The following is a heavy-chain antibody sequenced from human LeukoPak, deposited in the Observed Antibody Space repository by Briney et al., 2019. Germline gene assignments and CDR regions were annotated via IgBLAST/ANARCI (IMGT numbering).Heavy chain of an antibody. D-gene: IGHD3-3*01. Sequence: SETLSLTCTVSGGSISSSTYYWGWIRQPPGKGLEWIGSISYSGSSYYNPSLKSRVTISVDTSKNQFSLKVSSVTAAGTAVHYSARLLYDFWSGHYYYYMDVWGKGTTVTVSS. CDR2: ISYSGSS. CDR1: GGSISSSTYY. CDR3: ARLLYDFWSGHYYYYMDV. J-gene: IGHJ6*03. V-gene: IGHV4-39*01.